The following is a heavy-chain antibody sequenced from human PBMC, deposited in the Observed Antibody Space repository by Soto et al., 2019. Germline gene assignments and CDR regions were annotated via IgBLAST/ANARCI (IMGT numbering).Heavy chain of an antibody. J-gene: IGHJ4*02. CDR2: IWYDGSNK. CDR3: ARGLGVATVTTDFDY. V-gene: IGHV3-33*01. CDR1: GFTFSSYG. D-gene: IGHD4-17*01. Sequence: PGGSLRLCCAASGFTFSSYGMHWVRQAPGKGLEWVAVIWYDGSNKYYADSVKGRFTISRDNSKNTLYLQMNSLRAEDTAVYYCARGLGVATVTTDFDYRGQGTLVTVSS.